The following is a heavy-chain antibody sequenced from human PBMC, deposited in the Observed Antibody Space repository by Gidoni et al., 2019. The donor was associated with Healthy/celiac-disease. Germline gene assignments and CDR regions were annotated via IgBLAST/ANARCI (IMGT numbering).Heavy chain of an antibody. CDR3: AREMVRGVIWFDP. CDR1: GFTFSSYW. V-gene: IGHV3-7*01. D-gene: IGHD3-10*01. Sequence: VRLVESGVGLVQPGGFMRLSCAASGFTFSSYWMSWVRQAPGKGLEWVANIKQDGSEKYYVDSVKGRFTISRDNAKNSLYLQMNSLRAEDTAVYYCAREMVRGVIWFDPWGQGTLVTVSS. CDR2: IKQDGSEK. J-gene: IGHJ5*02.